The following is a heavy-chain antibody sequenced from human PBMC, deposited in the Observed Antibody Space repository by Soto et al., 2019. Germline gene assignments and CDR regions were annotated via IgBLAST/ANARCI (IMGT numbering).Heavy chain of an antibody. V-gene: IGHV3-33*01. CDR1: GFTFSTYG. J-gene: IGHJ6*02. D-gene: IGHD6-13*01. CDR2: IWYDGSNK. CDR3: ARERTIAAAYGMDV. Sequence: GGSLRLSCAASGFTFSTYGMHWVRQAPGKGLEWVAVIWYDGSNKYYADSVKGRFTVSRDNSKSTLYLQMNSLRVDDTAVYYCARERTIAAAYGMDVWGQGTTVTVSS.